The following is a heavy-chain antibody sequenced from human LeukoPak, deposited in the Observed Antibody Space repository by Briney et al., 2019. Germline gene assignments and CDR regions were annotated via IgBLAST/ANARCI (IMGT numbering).Heavy chain of an antibody. V-gene: IGHV4-59*01. Sequence: SETLSLTCTVSGGSISSDYWSWIRQPPGKGLEWIGYIYYSGRTYNPSLKSRITISVDTSKNQFSLKLSSVTAADTAVYYCVRGFYSPHYWGQGTLVTVSS. CDR1: GGSISSDY. CDR3: VRGFYSPHY. J-gene: IGHJ4*02. CDR2: IYYSGRT. D-gene: IGHD4-11*01.